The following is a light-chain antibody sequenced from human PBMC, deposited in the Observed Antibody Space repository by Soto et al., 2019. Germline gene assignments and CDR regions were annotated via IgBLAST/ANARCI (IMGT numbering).Light chain of an antibody. CDR1: QSVSNF. V-gene: IGKV3-11*01. J-gene: IGKJ2*01. Sequence: EIVLTQSPATLSLSPGETATLSCRASQSVSNFLAWYQQKPGQAPRLLIYETDHRATGIPDRFSGSGSGTDFALTTTSLEPEDFAVYHCQQRSNWPPTFGQGSNLEIK. CDR2: ETD. CDR3: QQRSNWPPT.